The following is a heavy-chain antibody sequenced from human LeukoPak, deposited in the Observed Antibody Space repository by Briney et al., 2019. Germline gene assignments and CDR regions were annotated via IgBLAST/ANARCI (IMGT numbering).Heavy chain of an antibody. CDR1: GYTFTGYY. CDR2: INPNSGGT. V-gene: IGHV1-2*02. J-gene: IGHJ5*02. CDR3: ARETYSNYLNWFDP. D-gene: IGHD4-11*01. Sequence: ASVEVSCKASGYTFTGYYMHWVRQAPGQGLEWMGWINPNSGGTNYAQKFQGRVTMTRDTSISTAYTELSRLRSDDTAVYYCARETYSNYLNWFDPWGQGTLVTVSS.